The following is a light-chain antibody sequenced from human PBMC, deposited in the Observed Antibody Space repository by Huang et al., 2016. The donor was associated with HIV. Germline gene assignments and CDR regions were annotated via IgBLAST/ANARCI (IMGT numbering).Light chain of an antibody. CDR2: EIS. CDR1: QSLLHSDGKTY. Sequence: DIVMTQTPLSLSVAPGQPALISCISSQSLLHSDGKTYLYWYLQKPGQPPQPLLYEISKHFSGVPDRFSGSGSGARFTLRISRVGPEDIGTYYCMQSVQLPLTCGQGTRLEI. CDR3: MQSVQLPLT. J-gene: IGKJ5*01. V-gene: IGKV2D-29*01.